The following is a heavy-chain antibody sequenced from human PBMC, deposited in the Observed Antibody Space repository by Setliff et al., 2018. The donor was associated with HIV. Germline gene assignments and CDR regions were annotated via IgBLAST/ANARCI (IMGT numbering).Heavy chain of an antibody. J-gene: IGHJ4*02. D-gene: IGHD4-17*01. V-gene: IGHV1-46*01. CDR2: INPRSGST. CDR1: GYTFTDNY. CDR3: ARSTTAD. Sequence: GASVKVSCKASGYTFTDNYLHWVRQAPGQGLEWMGFINPRSGSTTYSQKFQGRVTMTMDTSTNTVYMDRSRLRADDTAVYYCARSTTADWGQGTLVTVSS.